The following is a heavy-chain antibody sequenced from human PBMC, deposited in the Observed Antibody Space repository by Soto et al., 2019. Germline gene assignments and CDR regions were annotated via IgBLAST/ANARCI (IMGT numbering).Heavy chain of an antibody. D-gene: IGHD6-19*01. V-gene: IGHV3-20*04. CDR3: ARLYSGGWYGPGRY. Sequence: EVQLVESGGGVVRPGGSLRLSCAASGFTFDDYGMSWVHQAPGKGLEWVSGINWNGGSTGYADSVKGRFTISRDNAKNSLYLQMNSLRAEDTALYSCARLYSGGWYGPGRYWGQGTLVTVSS. CDR2: INWNGGST. CDR1: GFTFDDYG. J-gene: IGHJ4*02.